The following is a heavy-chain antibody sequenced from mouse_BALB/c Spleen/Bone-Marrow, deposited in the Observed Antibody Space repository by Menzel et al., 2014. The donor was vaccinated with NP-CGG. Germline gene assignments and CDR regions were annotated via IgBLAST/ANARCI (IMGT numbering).Heavy chain of an antibody. CDR1: GYSITSGYY. Sequence: EVQVVESGPGPVKPSQSLSLTCSVSGYSITSGYYWNWIRQFPGNKLEWMDYISYDGSNNYNPSLKNRISITRDTSKNQFFLRLNSVTTEDTATYYCARGGDWFFDVWGAGTTVTGSS. J-gene: IGHJ1*01. CDR3: ARGGDWFFDV. V-gene: IGHV3-6*02. CDR2: ISYDGSN.